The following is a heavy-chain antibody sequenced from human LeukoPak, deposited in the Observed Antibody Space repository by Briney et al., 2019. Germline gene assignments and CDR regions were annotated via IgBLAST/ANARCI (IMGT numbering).Heavy chain of an antibody. D-gene: IGHD4-23*01. CDR1: GNYW. V-gene: IGHV3-74*01. Sequence: GGSLRLSCAASGNYWMHWVRQAPGKGLVWVSRIDRDGSRINYADSVKGRFTISRDNGKNTLFLQMNSLRAENAAVYYCVRGNDYGGPHYWGQGTLVTVSS. CDR2: IDRDGSRI. J-gene: IGHJ4*02. CDR3: VRGNDYGGPHY.